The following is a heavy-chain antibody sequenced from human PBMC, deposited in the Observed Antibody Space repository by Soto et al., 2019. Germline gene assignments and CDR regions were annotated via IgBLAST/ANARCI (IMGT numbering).Heavy chain of an antibody. J-gene: IGHJ4*02. CDR1: GGSISSSSYY. V-gene: IGHV4-39*01. CDR3: ARLFDYYDSSGYPGTADY. Sequence: SETLSLTCTVSGGSISSSSYYWGWIRQPPGKGLEWIGSIYYSGSTYYNPSLKSRVTISVDTSKNQFSLKLSSVTAADTAVYYCARLFDYYDSSGYPGTADYWGQGTLVTVSS. D-gene: IGHD3-22*01. CDR2: IYYSGST.